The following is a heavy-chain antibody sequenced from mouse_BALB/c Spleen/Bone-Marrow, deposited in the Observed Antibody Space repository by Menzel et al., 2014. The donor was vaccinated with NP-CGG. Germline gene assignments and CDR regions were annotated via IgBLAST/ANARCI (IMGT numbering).Heavy chain of an antibody. CDR2: ISDGGSYT. V-gene: IGHV5-4*02. J-gene: IGHJ3*01. CDR3: VLRWFAY. Sequence: EVKVEESGGGLVKPGGSLKLSCAASGFTFSDYCMYWVRQTPEKRLEWVATISDGGSYTYYPDSVKGRFTISRDNAKNNLYLQMSSLKSEDTAMYYCVLRWFAYWGQGTLVTVSA. CDR1: GFTFSDYC. D-gene: IGHD1-1*01.